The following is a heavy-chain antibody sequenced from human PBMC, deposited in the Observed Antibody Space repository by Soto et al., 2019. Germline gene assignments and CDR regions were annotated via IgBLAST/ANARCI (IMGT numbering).Heavy chain of an antibody. CDR1: GFTFSNFW. CDR3: ARGIVQGSGWGY. D-gene: IGHD6-19*01. Sequence: EVQLVESGGGLVQPGGSLRLSCAASGFTFSNFWMSWVRQAPGKGLEWVANTKQDGSEKYYVDSVKGRFTISRDNAKSSLYLQMNTLRAEDTAVYYCARGIVQGSGWGYWGQGTLVTVSS. CDR2: TKQDGSEK. V-gene: IGHV3-7*03. J-gene: IGHJ4*02.